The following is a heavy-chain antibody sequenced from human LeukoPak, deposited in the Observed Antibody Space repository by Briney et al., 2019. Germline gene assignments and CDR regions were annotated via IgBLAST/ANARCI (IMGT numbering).Heavy chain of an antibody. CDR2: ISSSSSTI. CDR3: ASADARDGYNLGHLDY. D-gene: IGHD5-24*01. V-gene: IGHV3-48*04. J-gene: IGHJ4*02. CDR1: GFTFSSYS. Sequence: GGSLRLSCAASGFTFSSYSMNWVRQAPGKGLEWVSYISSSSSTIYYADSVKGRFTISRDNAKNSLYLQMNSLRAEDTAVYYCASADARDGYNLGHLDYWGQGTLVTVSS.